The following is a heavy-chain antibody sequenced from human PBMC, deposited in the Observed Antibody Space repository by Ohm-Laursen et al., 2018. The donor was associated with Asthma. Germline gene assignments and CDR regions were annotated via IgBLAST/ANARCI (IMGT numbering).Heavy chain of an antibody. CDR3: ARTTITSFAFDI. V-gene: IGHV1-46*01. CDR1: GYTFTSYY. J-gene: IGHJ3*02. D-gene: IGHD4-11*01. Sequence: ASVKVSCKASGYTFTSYYMHWVRQAPGQGLEWMGIINPSGGSTSYAQKFQGRVTITRDTSASTAYMELSSLRSEDTAVYYCARTTITSFAFDIWGQGTMVTVSS. CDR2: INPSGGST.